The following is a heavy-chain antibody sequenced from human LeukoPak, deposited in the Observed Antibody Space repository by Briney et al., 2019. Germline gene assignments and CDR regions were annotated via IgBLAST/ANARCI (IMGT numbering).Heavy chain of an antibody. Sequence: SQTLSLTCAISGDSASIDSAAWNWTRQSPSRGLEWLGRTFYKSMCYNDYAGSVKTRLTNNPETSKNQFCLEVNSVTPEDTDVYYCARSVINWFDPWGQGTLVTVSS. CDR3: ARSVINWFDP. J-gene: IGHJ5*02. V-gene: IGHV6-1*01. CDR1: GDSASIDSAA. D-gene: IGHD2/OR15-2a*01. CDR2: TFYKSMCYN.